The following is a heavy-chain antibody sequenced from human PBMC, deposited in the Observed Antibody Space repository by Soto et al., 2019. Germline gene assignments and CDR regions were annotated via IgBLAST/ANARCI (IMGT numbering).Heavy chain of an antibody. CDR2: IYHSGST. CDR1: GGSISSGGDS. CDR3: ARAGLVYYVDY. D-gene: IGHD3-9*01. J-gene: IGHJ4*02. V-gene: IGHV4-30-2*01. Sequence: TSQTLSLTCAVAGGSISSGGDSWSWIRQPPGKRLERIGYIYHSGSTYYNPSLKRRFTISVDRSKNHFSLKLSSVTAADTAVYYCARAGLVYYVDYWGQGTLVTVSS.